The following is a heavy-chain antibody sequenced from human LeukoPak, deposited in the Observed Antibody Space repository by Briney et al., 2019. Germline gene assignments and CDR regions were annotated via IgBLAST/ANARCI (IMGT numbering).Heavy chain of an antibody. D-gene: IGHD3-10*01. CDR3: AKDRSGSGSYDFGNY. CDR1: GITFSNYG. CDR2: IQYAGSYK. J-gene: IGHJ4*02. Sequence: GGSLRLSCVASGITFSNYGMHWVRQAPGKGLEWVAFIQYAGSYKYYADSVKGRFTISRDNSKNTLYLQMNSLRAEDTAVYFCAKDRSGSGSYDFGNYWGQGTLVTVSS. V-gene: IGHV3-30*02.